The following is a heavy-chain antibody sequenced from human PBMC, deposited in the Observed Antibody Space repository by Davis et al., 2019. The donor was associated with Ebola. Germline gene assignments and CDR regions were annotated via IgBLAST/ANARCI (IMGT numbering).Heavy chain of an antibody. V-gene: IGHV4-59*01. Sequence: MPSETLSLTCTVSGGSIDNYYWTWIRQPPGKGLEWIGYIYYSGSTNYNPSLKSRVTISVDTSKNQFSLKLSSVTAADTAVYYCASEYSSSYGFDIWGQGTMVTVSS. D-gene: IGHD6-6*01. CDR2: IYYSGST. J-gene: IGHJ3*02. CDR3: ASEYSSSYGFDI. CDR1: GGSIDNYY.